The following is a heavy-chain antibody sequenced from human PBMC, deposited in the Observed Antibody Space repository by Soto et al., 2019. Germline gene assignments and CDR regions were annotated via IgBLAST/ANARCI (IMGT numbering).Heavy chain of an antibody. CDR2: XXXXGXX. CDR3: XXXXXXXXY. V-gene: IGHV3-66*01. J-gene: IGHJ4*02. CDR1: GFTVSTKY. Sequence: EVQLVESGGGLVQPGGSLRLSCAASGFTVSTKYMSWVRQAPGKGLEGVXXXXXXGXXFXADSVRGRFTISRDNSKNTXXXXXXXXXXXXXXXXXXXXXXXXXXYWGQGTLVTVSS.